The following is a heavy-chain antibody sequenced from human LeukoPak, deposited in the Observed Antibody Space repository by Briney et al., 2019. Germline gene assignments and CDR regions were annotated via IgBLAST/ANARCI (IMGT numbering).Heavy chain of an antibody. V-gene: IGHV3-53*01. Sequence: GGSLRLSCAASGFTVSTDYMSWIRQAPGKGLEWVSSIYRDGSTYYVDFVKGRFTISRNNPKNTLYLQMNSLRAEDTAVYYCVRSEQWTGYFDYWGQGTLVTVSS. CDR1: GFTVSTDY. D-gene: IGHD6-19*01. CDR3: VRSEQWTGYFDY. CDR2: IYRDGST. J-gene: IGHJ4*02.